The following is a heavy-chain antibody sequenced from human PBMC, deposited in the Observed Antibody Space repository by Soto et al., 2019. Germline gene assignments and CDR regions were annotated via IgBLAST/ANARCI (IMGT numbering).Heavy chain of an antibody. V-gene: IGHV3-23*01. CDR3: AKDENDDFHRGDFDH. D-gene: IGHD4-17*01. CDR2: ISGRGDDT. CDR1: GFTFKNYV. Sequence: EVQLWESGGGLVQPGGSLRLSCAASGFTFKNYVMTWVRQAPGKGLEWVSGISGRGDDTYYADSVKGRFTISSDNNNARLYLQMTSLRAEDTAIYFCAKDENDDFHRGDFDHWGQGALVAVSS. J-gene: IGHJ4*02.